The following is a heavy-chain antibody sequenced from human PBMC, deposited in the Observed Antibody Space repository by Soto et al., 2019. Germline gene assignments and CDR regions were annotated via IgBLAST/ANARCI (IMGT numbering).Heavy chain of an antibody. Sequence: SETLSLTCTVSGGSISSGDYYWSWIRQPPGKGLEWIGYIYYSGSTYCNPSLKSRVTISVDTSKNQFSLKLSAVTAADTAVYYCARVRDYGDSNWFDPWGQGTLVTVSS. V-gene: IGHV4-30-4*01. J-gene: IGHJ5*02. CDR1: GGSISSGDYY. CDR2: IYYSGST. CDR3: ARVRDYGDSNWFDP. D-gene: IGHD4-17*01.